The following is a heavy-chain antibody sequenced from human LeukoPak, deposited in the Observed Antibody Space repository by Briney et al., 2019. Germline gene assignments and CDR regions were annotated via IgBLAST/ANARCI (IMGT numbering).Heavy chain of an antibody. J-gene: IGHJ3*02. CDR3: ARGWGSGYDAFDI. V-gene: IGHV1-2*02. D-gene: IGHD3-16*01. Sequence: ASVKGSCKASGYTFTGYYMHWVRQAPGQGLEWMGWINPNSGGTNYAQKFQGRVTMTRDTSISTAYMELSRLRSDDTAVYYCARGWGSGYDAFDIWGQGTMVTVSS. CDR2: INPNSGGT. CDR1: GYTFTGYY.